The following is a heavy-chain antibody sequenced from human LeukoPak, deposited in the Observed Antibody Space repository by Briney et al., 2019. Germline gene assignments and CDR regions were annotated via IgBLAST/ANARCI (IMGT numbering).Heavy chain of an antibody. CDR2: ISSSSSTI. CDR3: ARDAKGYCANGVCAD. J-gene: IGHJ4*02. V-gene: IGHV3-48*01. Sequence: GGSLRLSCAASGFTFSSYSMNWVRQAPGKGLEWVSYISSSSSTIYYADSVKGRFTISRDNAKNSLYLQMNSLRAEDTAVYYCARDAKGYCANGVCADWGQGTLVIVSS. CDR1: GFTFSSYS. D-gene: IGHD2-8*01.